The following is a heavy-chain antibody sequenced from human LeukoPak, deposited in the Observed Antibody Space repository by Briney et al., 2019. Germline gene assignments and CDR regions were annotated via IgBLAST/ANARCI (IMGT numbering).Heavy chain of an antibody. CDR1: GFTFSSYA. CDR3: AKGRGHCIDGVCHNYYYMDV. V-gene: IGHV3-23*01. CDR2: ISGSGGRT. Sequence: GGSLRLSCVASGFTFSSYAVTWVRQAPGKGLEWVSSISGSGGRTDYADSVKGRFTISRDNSKSTLYLQMNSLGADDTAVYYCAKGRGHCIDGVCHNYYYMDVWGKGTTVTVS. J-gene: IGHJ6*03. D-gene: IGHD2-8*01.